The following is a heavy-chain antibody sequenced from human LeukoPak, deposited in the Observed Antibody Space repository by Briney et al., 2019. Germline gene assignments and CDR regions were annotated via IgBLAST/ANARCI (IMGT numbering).Heavy chain of an antibody. CDR3: AKDGSYYDSSGYYAY. D-gene: IGHD3-22*01. V-gene: IGHV3-23*01. CDR1: GFTFSSYG. Sequence: GGSLRLSCAASGFTFSSYGMSWVRQAPGKGLEWVSAISGGGGSTYYADSVKGRFTISRDNSKNTLYLQMNSLRAEDTAVYYCAKDGSYYDSSGYYAYWGQGTLVTVSS. J-gene: IGHJ4*02. CDR2: ISGGGGST.